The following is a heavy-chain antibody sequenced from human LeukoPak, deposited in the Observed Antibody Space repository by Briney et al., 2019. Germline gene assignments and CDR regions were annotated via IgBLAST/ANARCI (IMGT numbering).Heavy chain of an antibody. D-gene: IGHD3-16*01. Sequence: GASVKVYCKASGGTFSSYAISWVRQAPGLGLEWLGGIIPIFGTANYAQKFQGRVTITADESTSTAYMELSSLRSEDTAVYYCARARSFALGGYYYGMDVWGKGTTVTVSS. CDR1: GGTFSSYA. V-gene: IGHV1-69*13. J-gene: IGHJ6*04. CDR3: ARARSFALGGYYYGMDV. CDR2: IIPIFGTA.